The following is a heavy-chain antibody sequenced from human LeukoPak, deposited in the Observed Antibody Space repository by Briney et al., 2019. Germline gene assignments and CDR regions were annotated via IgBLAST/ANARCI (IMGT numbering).Heavy chain of an antibody. J-gene: IGHJ4*02. CDR1: GGSISSGSYY. CDR2: IYTSGST. D-gene: IGHD1-26*01. Sequence: PSETLPLTCTVSGGSISSGSYYWSWIRQPAGKGLEWIGRIYTSGSTNYNPSLKSRVTISVDTSKNQFSLKLSSVTAADTAVYYCARGGVGANLFDYWGQGTLVTVSS. V-gene: IGHV4-61*02. CDR3: ARGGVGANLFDY.